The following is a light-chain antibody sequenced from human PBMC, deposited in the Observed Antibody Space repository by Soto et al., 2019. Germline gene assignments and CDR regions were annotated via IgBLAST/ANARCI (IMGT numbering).Light chain of an antibody. Sequence: EIVLPQSPGTLSLSPGERATLSCRASQSISGNYLAWYQQKPGQAPRPLIYGASNRANGIPERFSGSGSGTGFTLTIGRLEPQDSAMYYCQQYFISVIFGQGTRLEIK. CDR3: QQYFISVI. CDR1: QSISGNY. V-gene: IGKV3-20*01. J-gene: IGKJ5*01. CDR2: GAS.